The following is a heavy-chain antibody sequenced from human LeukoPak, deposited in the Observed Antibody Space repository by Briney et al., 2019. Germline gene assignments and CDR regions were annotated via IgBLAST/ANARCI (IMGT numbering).Heavy chain of an antibody. CDR1: GYTFTGYY. CDR3: ARGAGESNSYYAYFDY. Sequence: ASVKVSCKASGYTFTGYYMNWVRQAPGQGLEWMGWINPHSGGTNYVQKFQGRVTMTRDTSISTAYMELSRLRSDDTAGYYCARGAGESNSYYAYFDYWGQGTLVTVSS. V-gene: IGHV1-2*02. CDR2: INPHSGGT. D-gene: IGHD3-22*01. J-gene: IGHJ4*02.